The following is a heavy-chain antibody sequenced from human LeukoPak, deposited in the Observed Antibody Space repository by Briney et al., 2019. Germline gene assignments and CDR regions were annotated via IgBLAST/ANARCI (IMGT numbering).Heavy chain of an antibody. CDR3: ARSPDILTGEKFDY. CDR1: GGSIRGYY. Sequence: SETLSLTCNVSGGSIRGYYWSWIRQPPGKGLEWIGYIYSSGSTNYNPSLKSRVTMSVDTSKNQFSLKVSSVTAADTAVYYCARSPDILTGEKFDYWGQGTLVTVSS. D-gene: IGHD3-9*01. CDR2: IYSSGST. J-gene: IGHJ4*02. V-gene: IGHV4-59*01.